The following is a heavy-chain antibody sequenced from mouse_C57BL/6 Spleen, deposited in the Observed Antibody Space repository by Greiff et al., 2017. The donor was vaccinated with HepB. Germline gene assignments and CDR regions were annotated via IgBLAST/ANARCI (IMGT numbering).Heavy chain of an antibody. J-gene: IGHJ3*01. Sequence: EVQLVESGGDLVKPGGSLKLSCAASGFTFSSYGMSWVRQTPDKRLEWVATISSGGSYTYYPDSVKGRFTISRDNAKNTLYLQMSSLKSEDTAMYYCARWEGSPAWFAYWGQGTPVTVSA. V-gene: IGHV5-6*01. D-gene: IGHD1-1*02. CDR2: ISSGGSYT. CDR3: ARWEGSPAWFAY. CDR1: GFTFSSYG.